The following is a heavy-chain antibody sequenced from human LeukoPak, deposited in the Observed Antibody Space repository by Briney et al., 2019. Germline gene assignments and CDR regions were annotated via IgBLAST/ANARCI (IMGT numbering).Heavy chain of an antibody. D-gene: IGHD2-2*01. J-gene: IGHJ4*02. CDR2: ISSSSSYI. V-gene: IGHV3-21*01. Sequence: GGSLRLSCAASGFTFSSYSMNWVRQAPGKGLEWVSSISSSSSYIYYADSVKGRFTISRDNAKNSLYLQMNSLGAEDTAVYYCASGEGGIVVVPAANDYWGQGTLVTVSS. CDR3: ASGEGGIVVVPAANDY. CDR1: GFTFSSYS.